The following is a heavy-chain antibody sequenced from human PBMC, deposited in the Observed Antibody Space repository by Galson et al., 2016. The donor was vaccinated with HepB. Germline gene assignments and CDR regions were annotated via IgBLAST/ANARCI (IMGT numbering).Heavy chain of an antibody. V-gene: IGHV3-23*01. CDR1: GFTFSTYA. CDR3: AKVGRASYDMFNGVGWYFDF. J-gene: IGHJ2*01. CDR2: VSGRVSGT. D-gene: IGHD3-9*01. Sequence: SLRLSCAASGFTFSTYAMSWVRQAPGKGLEWVSGVSGRVSGTYYADSVKGGFSISRDNSKNTLFLKLTSLRAEDTGVYYCAKVGRASYDMFNGVGWYFDFWGRGTLLTVSS.